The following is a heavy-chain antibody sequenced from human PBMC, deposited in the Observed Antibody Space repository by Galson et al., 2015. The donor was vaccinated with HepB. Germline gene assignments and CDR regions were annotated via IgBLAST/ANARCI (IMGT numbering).Heavy chain of an antibody. CDR1: GFTFSSYW. CDR3: ARVNPPRAFDI. J-gene: IGHJ3*02. Sequence: SLRLSCAASGFTFSSYWMSWVRQAPGKGLERVANIKQDGSEKYYVDSVKGRFTISRDNAKNSLYLQMNSLRAEDTAVYYCARVNPPRAFDIWGQGTMVTVSS. V-gene: IGHV3-7*01. CDR2: IKQDGSEK.